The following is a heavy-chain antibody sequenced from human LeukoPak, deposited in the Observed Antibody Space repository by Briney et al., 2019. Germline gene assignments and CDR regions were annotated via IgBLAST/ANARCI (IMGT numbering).Heavy chain of an antibody. J-gene: IGHJ4*02. Sequence: SETLSLTCTVSGGSVSSGSYYWSWIRQPPGKGLEWIGYIYYSGSTNYNPSLKSRVTISKDTSKNQFSLKLSSVTAADTAVYYCARDRLGGYSYVYWGQGSLVTVSS. CDR3: ARDRLGGYSYVY. V-gene: IGHV4-61*01. CDR2: IYYSGST. CDR1: GGSVSSGSYY. D-gene: IGHD5-12*01.